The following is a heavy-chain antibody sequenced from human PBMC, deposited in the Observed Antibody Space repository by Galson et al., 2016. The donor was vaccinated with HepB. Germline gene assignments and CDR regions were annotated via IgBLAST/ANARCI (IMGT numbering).Heavy chain of an antibody. J-gene: IGHJ6*02. CDR2: TFYRSTWEN. CDR3: ARAVMLGRGMDV. CDR1: GDSVYNNAAA. D-gene: IGHD3-10*01. V-gene: IGHV6-1*01. Sequence: CAISGDSVYNNAAAWVWTRQSPSRGVEWLGRTFYRSTWENHYAGSVKNRITISPDTSRNQFSLHLNSVTPEDTAVYYCARAVMLGRGMDVWGQGTTVTVSS.